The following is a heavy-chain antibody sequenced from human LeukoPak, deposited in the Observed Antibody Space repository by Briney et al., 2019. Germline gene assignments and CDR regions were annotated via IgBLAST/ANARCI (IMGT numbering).Heavy chain of an antibody. D-gene: IGHD4-11*01. CDR3: ASRTSVTTFYFN. CDR1: GFTFSSYW. J-gene: IGHJ4*02. V-gene: IGHV3-7*01. Sequence: QPGGSLRLSCAAPGFTFSSYWMSWVRPAPGKGLEWVANIKQDGSEKYYVDSVKGRFTISRDNAKNSLYLQMNSLRAEDTAVYYCASRTSVTTFYFNWGQGTLVTVSS. CDR2: IKQDGSEK.